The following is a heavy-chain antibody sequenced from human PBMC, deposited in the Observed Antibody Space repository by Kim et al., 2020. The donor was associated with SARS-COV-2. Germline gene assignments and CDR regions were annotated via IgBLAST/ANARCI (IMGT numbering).Heavy chain of an antibody. V-gene: IGHV3-7*01. CDR3: ASNSGSYYGNGIGYFDF. Sequence: GGSLRLSCAASGFTFSSYWMSWVRQAPGKGLEWVANIKQDRSEKYYVDSVKGRFTISRDNAKNSLYLQMNSLRAEDTAVYYCASNSGSYYGNGIGYFDFWGQGTLVTVSS. J-gene: IGHJ4*02. CDR2: IKQDRSEK. CDR1: GFTFSSYW. D-gene: IGHD1-26*01.